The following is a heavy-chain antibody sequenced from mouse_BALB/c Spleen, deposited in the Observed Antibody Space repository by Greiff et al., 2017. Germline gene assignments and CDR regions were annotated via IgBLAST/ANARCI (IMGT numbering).Heavy chain of an antibody. CDR2: IYPGDGDT. D-gene: IGHD1-1*01. V-gene: IGHV1-80*01. CDR3: AREGLTTVDY. J-gene: IGHJ2*01. Sequence: QVQLQQSGAELVRPGSSVKISCKASGYAFSSYWMNWVKQRPGQGLEWIGQIYPGDGDTNYNGKFKGKATLTADKSSSTAYMQLSSLTSEDSAVYFCAREGLTTVDYWGQGTTLTVSS. CDR1: GYAFSSYW.